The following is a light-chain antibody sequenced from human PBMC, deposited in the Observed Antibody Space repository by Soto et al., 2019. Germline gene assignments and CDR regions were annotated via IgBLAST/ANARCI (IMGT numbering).Light chain of an antibody. V-gene: IGKV3-11*01. CDR3: QQRSNWPPTWT. CDR1: QSVSTY. J-gene: IGKJ1*01. Sequence: EIVLTQSPATLSLSPGERATLSCRASQSVSTYLAWYQQKPGQAPRLLIYAASKSAPGIPARFTGSGSGTDFTHTITSLEPEDFGVYSCQQRSNWPPTWTCSQGTKVDIK. CDR2: AAS.